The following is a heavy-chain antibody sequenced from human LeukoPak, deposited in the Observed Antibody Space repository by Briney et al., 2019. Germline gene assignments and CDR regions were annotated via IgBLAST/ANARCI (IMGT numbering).Heavy chain of an antibody. V-gene: IGHV7-4-1*02. CDR1: GYTFTSYA. CDR3: ATKIKDYGDYSRYYYYYMDV. Sequence: ASVKVSCKASGYTFTSYAMNWVRQAPGQGLEWMGWINTNTGNPTYAQGFTGRFVFSLDTSVSTAYLQISSLKAEDTAVYYCATKIKDYGDYSRYYYYYMDVWGKGTTVTVSS. J-gene: IGHJ6*03. D-gene: IGHD4-17*01. CDR2: INTNTGNP.